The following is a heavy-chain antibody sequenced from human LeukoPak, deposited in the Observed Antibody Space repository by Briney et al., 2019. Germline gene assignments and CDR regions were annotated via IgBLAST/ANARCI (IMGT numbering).Heavy chain of an antibody. V-gene: IGHV1-46*03. Sequence: GASVKVSCKASGYTFTSYYMHWVRQAPGQGLEWMGIINPSGGSTSYAQKFRGRVTMTRDTSTSTVYMELSSLRSEDTAVYYCARERLAAAGTVELDYWGQGTLVTVSS. J-gene: IGHJ4*02. D-gene: IGHD6-13*01. CDR1: GYTFTSYY. CDR3: ARERLAAAGTVELDY. CDR2: INPSGGST.